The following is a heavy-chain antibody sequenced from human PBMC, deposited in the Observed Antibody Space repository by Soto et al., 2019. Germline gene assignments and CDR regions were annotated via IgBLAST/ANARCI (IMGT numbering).Heavy chain of an antibody. CDR2: INVGNGNT. CDR1: GYTFTSYS. CDR3: ARGGYYDILTGYQDDY. Sequence: ASVKVSCKASGYTFTSYSMHWVRQAPGQRLEWMGWINVGNGNTKYSQKFQGRVTITTDTSASTAYMELSSLRSEDTAVYYCARGGYYDILTGYQDDYWGQGTLVTVSS. D-gene: IGHD3-9*01. V-gene: IGHV1-3*01. J-gene: IGHJ4*02.